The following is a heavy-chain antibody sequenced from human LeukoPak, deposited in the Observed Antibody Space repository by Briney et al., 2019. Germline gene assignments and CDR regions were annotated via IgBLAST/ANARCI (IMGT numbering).Heavy chain of an antibody. J-gene: IGHJ4*02. D-gene: IGHD3-22*01. V-gene: IGHV3-23*01. CDR2: ISGSGGST. Sequence: GGSLRLSCAASGFTFSSYAMSWVRQAPGKGLEWVSAISGSGGSTYYADSVKGRFTISRDNSKNTLYPQMNSLRAEDTAVYYCAKRALDYDSSGCYDYWGQGTLVTVSS. CDR3: AKRALDYDSSGCYDY. CDR1: GFTFSSYA.